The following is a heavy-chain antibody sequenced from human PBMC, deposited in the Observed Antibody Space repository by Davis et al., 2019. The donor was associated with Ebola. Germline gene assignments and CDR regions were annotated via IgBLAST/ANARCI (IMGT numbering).Heavy chain of an antibody. CDR3: AKDPRWLQQPY. CDR1: GFTFSSYW. J-gene: IGHJ4*02. Sequence: GGSLRLSCAASGFTFSSYWMSWVRQAPGKGLEWVAVISYDGSNKYYADSVKGRFTISRDNSKNTLYLQMNSLRAEDTAVYYCAKDPRWLQQPYWGQGTLVTVSS. D-gene: IGHD5-24*01. V-gene: IGHV3-30*18. CDR2: ISYDGSNK.